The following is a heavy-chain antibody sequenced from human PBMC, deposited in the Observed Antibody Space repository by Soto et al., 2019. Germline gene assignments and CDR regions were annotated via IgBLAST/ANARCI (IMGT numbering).Heavy chain of an antibody. CDR2: INHSGST. CDR3: ARGSLLRWYYDFWSGYQTNWFDP. CDR1: GGSFSGYY. D-gene: IGHD3-3*01. J-gene: IGHJ5*02. V-gene: IGHV4-34*01. Sequence: KTSETLSLTCAVYGGSFSGYYWSWIRQPPGKGLEWIGEINHSGSTNYNPPLKSRVTISVDTSKNQFSLKLSSVTAADTAVHYCARGSLLRWYYDFWSGYQTNWFDPWGQGTLVTVSS.